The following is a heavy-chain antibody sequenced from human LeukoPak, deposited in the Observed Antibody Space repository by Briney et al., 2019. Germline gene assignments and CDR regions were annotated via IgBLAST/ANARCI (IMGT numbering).Heavy chain of an antibody. CDR2: ISPSGSTI. CDR1: GFTFSDNY. Sequence: GGSLRLSCAASGFTFSDNYLSWIRQAPGKWLEWISYISPSGSTIYYADSVKGRFTISRDNAKNSLYLQMNSLRAEDTALYHCVTYAYWGQGTLVTVSS. J-gene: IGHJ4*01. V-gene: IGHV3-11*04. D-gene: IGHD1-20*01. CDR3: VTYAY.